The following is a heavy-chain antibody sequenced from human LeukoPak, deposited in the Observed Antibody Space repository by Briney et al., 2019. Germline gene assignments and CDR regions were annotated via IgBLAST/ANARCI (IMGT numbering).Heavy chain of an antibody. CDR2: ISTYTGNT. Sequence: ASVKVTCKASGYTFSSYGITWVRQAPGQGLEWVGWISTYTGNTDFAQKFQGRVNLTTDTSTNTVYMELRSLRSDDTAMYYCAREARGLDPWGQGTLVTVSS. J-gene: IGHJ5*02. D-gene: IGHD6-6*01. CDR3: AREARGLDP. CDR1: GYTFSSYG. V-gene: IGHV1-18*01.